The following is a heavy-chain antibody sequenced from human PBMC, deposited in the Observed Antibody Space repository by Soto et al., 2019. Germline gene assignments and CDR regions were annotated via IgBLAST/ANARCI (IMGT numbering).Heavy chain of an antibody. Sequence: QDQLVQSGAEVKKPGASVKVSCKVSGYPLTELSMHWVRQAPGKGLEWMGSFDPKNGETFYAQNFQVRVTMTADTSTDTAYMELSSLRSEDTAVYYCATDPRQYDFWSGPRDSWFDPWGQGTLVTVSS. J-gene: IGHJ5*02. CDR3: ATDPRQYDFWSGPRDSWFDP. D-gene: IGHD3-3*01. V-gene: IGHV1-24*01. CDR1: GYPLTELS. CDR2: FDPKNGET.